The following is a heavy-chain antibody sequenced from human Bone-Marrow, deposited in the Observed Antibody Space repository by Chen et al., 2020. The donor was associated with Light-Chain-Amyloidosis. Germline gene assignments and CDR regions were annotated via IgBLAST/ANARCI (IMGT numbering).Heavy chain of an antibody. Sequence: EVQLVESGGGLVQPGGSLRLSCATSGFNFSSFGMSWVRQAPGKGLEWVSTVSGSTVSTYYAGAVKGRFIISRDNSKSTLYLRMNSLRAGDAAVYFCTRKGGYFDFWGQGSLVTVSS. CDR1: GFNFSSFG. J-gene: IGHJ4*02. CDR2: VSGSTVST. V-gene: IGHV3-23*04. CDR3: TRKGGYFDF. D-gene: IGHD3-10*01.